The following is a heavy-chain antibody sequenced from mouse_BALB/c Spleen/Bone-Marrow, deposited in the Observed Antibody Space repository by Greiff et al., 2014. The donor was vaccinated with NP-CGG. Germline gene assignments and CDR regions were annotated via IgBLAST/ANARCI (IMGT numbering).Heavy chain of an antibody. CDR2: INPGSGGA. J-gene: IGHJ2*01. Sequence: VQGVESGAELVRPGTAVNVSCKASGYAFTNYLIEWVKQRPGQGLEWIGVINPGSGGANYNEKFKGKATLTADKSSSTAYMQLSSLTSDDSAVYFCARFGRYSLDYWGQGTTPPVSS. V-gene: IGHV1-54*01. CDR1: GYAFTNYL. CDR3: ARFGRYSLDY.